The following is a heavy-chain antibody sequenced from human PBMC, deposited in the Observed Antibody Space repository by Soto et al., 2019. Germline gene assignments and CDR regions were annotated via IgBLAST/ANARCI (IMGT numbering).Heavy chain of an antibody. V-gene: IGHV4-31*03. D-gene: IGHD6-6*01. CDR1: GGSISSGGYY. CDR3: ARRGSSSDWFDP. Sequence: LSLTCTVSGGSISSGGYYWSWIRQHPGKGLEWIGYIYYSGSTYYNPSLKSRVTISVDTSKNQFSLKLSSVTAADTAVYYCARRGSSSDWFDPWGQGTLVTVSS. J-gene: IGHJ5*02. CDR2: IYYSGST.